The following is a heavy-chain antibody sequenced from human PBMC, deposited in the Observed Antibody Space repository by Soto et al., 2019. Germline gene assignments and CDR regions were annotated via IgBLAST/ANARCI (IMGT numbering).Heavy chain of an antibody. V-gene: IGHV4-31*03. D-gene: IGHD4-17*01. CDR2: IRYSGNT. Sequence: QVQLQESGPGLVKPAQTLSLTCTVSGASINDGGYYWNWARQHPEKGLEWIGYIRYSGNTYYNPSPKGRVIISLDTCKNQFSLMLSSVTAADTAMYYCARSNYGDYGAQPDHWGQGTPVTVSS. J-gene: IGHJ4*02. CDR3: ARSNYGDYGAQPDH. CDR1: GASINDGGYY.